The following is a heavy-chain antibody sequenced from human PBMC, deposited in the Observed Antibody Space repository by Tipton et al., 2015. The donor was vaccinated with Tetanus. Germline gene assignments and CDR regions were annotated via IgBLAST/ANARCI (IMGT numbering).Heavy chain of an antibody. Sequence: SLRLSCAASGFIFSSYGIHWVRQAPGKGLEWLAVSWYDGTDKYYADSVKGRFTISRDNSKNTLNLQMNSLRAEDTALYYCAGGADFSGGSCFSGDFDTWGQGTQVTVSS. V-gene: IGHV3-33*01. CDR1: GFIFSSYG. J-gene: IGHJ4*02. D-gene: IGHD2-15*01. CDR3: AGGADFSGGSCFSGDFDT. CDR2: SWYDGTDK.